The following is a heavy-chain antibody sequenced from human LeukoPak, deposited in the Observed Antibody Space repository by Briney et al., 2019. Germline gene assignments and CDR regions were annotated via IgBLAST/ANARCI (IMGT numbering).Heavy chain of an antibody. CDR2: ISGGSISL. V-gene: IGHV3-21*01. D-gene: IGHD5-12*01. J-gene: IGHJ4*02. CDR1: GFTFTTES. CDR3: VRGPLGYSGHFDS. Sequence: PGGSLRLSCAASGFTFTTESINWVRQAPGKGLEWVASISGGSISLDYADSAKGRFTISRDNARKSLFLQMDSLRAEDTATSYWVRGPLGYSGHFDSWGQGILVTVSS.